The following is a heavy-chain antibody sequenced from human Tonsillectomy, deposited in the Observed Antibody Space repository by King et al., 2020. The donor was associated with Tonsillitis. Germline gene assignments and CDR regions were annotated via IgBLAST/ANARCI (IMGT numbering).Heavy chain of an antibody. CDR2: ISDSGGST. J-gene: IGHJ2*01. CDR3: AKDRHGSYFAL. V-gene: IGHV3-23*04. CDR1: GFTFRTYA. D-gene: IGHD6-25*01. Sequence: VQLVESGGGLVHPGGSLILSCAASGFTFRTYAMSWVRQAPGKGLEWVSAISDSGGSTYYADSVKGRFTISRDNSRNTLYLQMTSLRAEDTAIYYCAKDRHGSYFALWGRGTLVTVSS.